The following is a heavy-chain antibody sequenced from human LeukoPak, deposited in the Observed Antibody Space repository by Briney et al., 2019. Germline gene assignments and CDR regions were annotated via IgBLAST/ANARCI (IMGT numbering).Heavy chain of an antibody. CDR1: GGSISSSHYY. Sequence: SETLSLTCTVSGGSISSSHYYWGWIRQPPGKGLELMGSIYYSGTTYYNPSLESRVTISDDTSKNRFSLMLTSVTAADTAVYYCARQSSDYYYYYIDVWGEGTTVIVSS. J-gene: IGHJ6*03. CDR3: ARQSSDYYYYYIDV. CDR2: IYYSGTT. V-gene: IGHV4-39*01.